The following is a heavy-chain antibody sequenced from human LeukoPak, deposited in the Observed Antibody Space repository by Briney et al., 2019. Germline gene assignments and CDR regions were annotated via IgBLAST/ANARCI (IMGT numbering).Heavy chain of an antibody. CDR1: GDSVSSDSYY. Sequence: RSSETLSLTCKVSGDSVSSDSYYWSWIRQPPGQGLEWIGYIHNSGSTKYNASLKSRLTISVDTSKNQSSLEVTSVTAADTAVYYCARTNYGDYNWFDPWGQGTLVTVSS. D-gene: IGHD4-17*01. J-gene: IGHJ5*02. V-gene: IGHV4-61*01. CDR2: IHNSGST. CDR3: ARTNYGDYNWFDP.